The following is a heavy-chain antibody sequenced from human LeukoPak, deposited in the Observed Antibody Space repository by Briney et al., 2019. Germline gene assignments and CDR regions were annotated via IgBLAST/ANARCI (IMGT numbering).Heavy chain of an antibody. D-gene: IGHD3-10*01. CDR1: GFTFSTYW. CDR3: AREGFGEPQPDY. J-gene: IGHJ4*02. Sequence: GGSLRLSCAASGFTFSTYWMSWVRQAPGKGLEWVANINQDGTERYYVDSVKGRFTISRDSAKSSLYLQMNSLTADDTAVYYCAREGFGEPQPDYWGQGTLVTVSS. CDR2: INQDGTER. V-gene: IGHV3-7*01.